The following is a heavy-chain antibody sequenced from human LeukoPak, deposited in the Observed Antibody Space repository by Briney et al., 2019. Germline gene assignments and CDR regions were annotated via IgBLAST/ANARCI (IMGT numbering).Heavy chain of an antibody. CDR2: IGTAGDT. CDR3: AKSDFWSGYYHYFDY. CDR1: GFTFSSYD. Sequence: GGSLRLSCAASGFTFSSYDMHWVRQPTGKGLEWVSAIGTAGDTYYSHSVKGRFAISRENAKNTLYLQMNSLRAEDTAVYYCAKSDFWSGYYHYFDYWGQGTLVTVSS. V-gene: IGHV3-13*01. D-gene: IGHD3-3*01. J-gene: IGHJ4*02.